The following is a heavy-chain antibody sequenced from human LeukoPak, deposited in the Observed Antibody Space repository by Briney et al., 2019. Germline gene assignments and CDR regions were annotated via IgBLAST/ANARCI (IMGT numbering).Heavy chain of an antibody. Sequence: SETLSLTCTVSGASISSYCWTWIRQPAGKGLEWIGRIYRSGSTNYNPSLKSRVTMSVDTSKNQFSLKLNSVTAADTAVYYCARDPPASSSTHSSSWSFDYWGQEALVTVSS. CDR2: IYRSGST. CDR3: ARDPPASSSTHSSSWSFDY. CDR1: GASISSYC. J-gene: IGHJ4*02. V-gene: IGHV4-4*07. D-gene: IGHD6-13*01.